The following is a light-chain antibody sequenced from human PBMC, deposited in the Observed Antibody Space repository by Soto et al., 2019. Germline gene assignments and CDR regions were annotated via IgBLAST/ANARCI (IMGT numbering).Light chain of an antibody. CDR3: QQYGSSPPLT. J-gene: IGKJ4*01. V-gene: IGKV3-20*01. CDR1: QSVSNNY. CDR2: GAS. Sequence: EIVLMQSPGTLSLSPGERATLSCRASQSVSNNYVAWYQQKPGQAPRLLIAGASSRATGIPDRFSGSGSVTDFTLTISRLEPDDFALYYCQQYGSSPPLTFGGWTKLEIK.